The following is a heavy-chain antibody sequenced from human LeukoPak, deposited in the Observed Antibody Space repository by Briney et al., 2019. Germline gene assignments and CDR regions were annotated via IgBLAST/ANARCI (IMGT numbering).Heavy chain of an antibody. J-gene: IGHJ4*02. V-gene: IGHV3-48*01. Sequence: GGSLRLSCAASGFTFSSYSMNWVRQAPGKGLEWVSYISSSSSTIYYADSVKGRFTISRDNSKNTLYLQMNSLRAEDTAVYYCARELNIASPPGYWGQGTLVTVSS. D-gene: IGHD6-13*01. CDR3: ARELNIASPPGY. CDR2: ISSSSSTI. CDR1: GFTFSSYS.